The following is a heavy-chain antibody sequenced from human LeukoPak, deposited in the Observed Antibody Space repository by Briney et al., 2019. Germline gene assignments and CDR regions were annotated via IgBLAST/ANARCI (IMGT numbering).Heavy chain of an antibody. J-gene: IGHJ4*02. Sequence: PGGSLRLSCAASGFTFSSYAMHWVRQAPGKGLEWVAVISYDGSNKYYADSVKGRFTISRDNSKNTLYLQMNSLRAEDTAVYYCARDFGDSITDDYWGQGTLVTVSS. CDR2: ISYDGSNK. V-gene: IGHV3-30-3*01. CDR3: ARDFGDSITDDY. D-gene: IGHD2-2*01. CDR1: GFTFSSYA.